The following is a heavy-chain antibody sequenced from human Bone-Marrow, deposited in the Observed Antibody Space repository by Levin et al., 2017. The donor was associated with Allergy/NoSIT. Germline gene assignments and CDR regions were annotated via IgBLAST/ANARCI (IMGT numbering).Heavy chain of an antibody. CDR2: MYSDGSSA. Sequence: PGGSLRLSCEASGFTFSSYWMHWVRQAPGKGLVWVSRMYSDGSSATYADSVKGRFTISRDNTKNTLYLQMSSLRDEDTAVYYCVRESNDDGDYVFGYWGQGTLVTVSS. D-gene: IGHD4-17*01. J-gene: IGHJ4*02. V-gene: IGHV3-74*01. CDR3: VRESNDDGDYVFGY. CDR1: GFTFSSYW.